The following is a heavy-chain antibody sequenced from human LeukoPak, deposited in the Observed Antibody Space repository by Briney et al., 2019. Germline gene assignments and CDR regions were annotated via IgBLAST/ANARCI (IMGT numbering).Heavy chain of an antibody. CDR2: IIPIFGTA. V-gene: IGHV1-69*05. D-gene: IGHD2-2*01. J-gene: IGHJ4*02. CDR3: ARGQRPRGSSRYYFDY. CDR1: GGTFSSYA. Sequence: SVKVSCKASGGTFSSYAISWVRQAPGQGLEWVGGIIPIFGTANYAQKFQGRVTMTRNTSISTAYMELSSLRSEDTAVYYCARGQRPRGSSRYYFDYWGQGTLVTVSS.